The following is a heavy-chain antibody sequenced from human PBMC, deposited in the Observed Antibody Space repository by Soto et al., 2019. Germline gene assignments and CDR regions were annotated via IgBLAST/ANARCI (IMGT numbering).Heavy chain of an antibody. CDR2: ILGSGGT. CDR3: AKDAVYGDGFWLPES. CDR1: GFTFSKYA. D-gene: IGHD4-17*01. V-gene: IGHV3-23*01. J-gene: IGHJ5*02. Sequence: EVQLSESGGGLVQPGGSLRLSCAASGFTFSKYAMMWVRQAPGKGLEWVAGILGSGGTYHTDSVKGRFTISKDNSLSTLYLQMDFLRADDTAVYYCAKDAVYGDGFWLPESWGQGTPVIVSS.